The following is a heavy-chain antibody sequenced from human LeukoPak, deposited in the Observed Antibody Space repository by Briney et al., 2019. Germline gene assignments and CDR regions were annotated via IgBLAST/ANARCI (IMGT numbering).Heavy chain of an antibody. CDR1: GYKFVDYW. D-gene: IGHD5-12*01. Sequence: HGESLQISCKTSGYKFVDYWIAWVRQMPGKGLEWMGIMFPTESITTYSPSFQGQVSISADKSISTVYLFWNSLKASDTAIYYCVRVNGYDDGVDFWGQGTPVTVSS. CDR3: VRVNGYDDGVDF. J-gene: IGHJ4*02. CDR2: MFPTESIT. V-gene: IGHV5-51*01.